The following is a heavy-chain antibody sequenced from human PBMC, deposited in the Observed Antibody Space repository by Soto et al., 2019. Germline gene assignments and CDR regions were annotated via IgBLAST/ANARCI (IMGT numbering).Heavy chain of an antibody. V-gene: IGHV3-23*01. D-gene: IGHD3-10*01. CDR1: GFTFSSYA. CDR2: ISGSGGST. CDR3: AKDLPTRGSGSYSYGMDV. Sequence: EVQLLESGGGLVQPGGSLRLSCAASGFTFSSYAMSWVRQAPGKGLEWVSAISGSGGSTYYADSVKGRFTISRDNSKNTLYLQMNSLRAEDTAVYYCAKDLPTRGSGSYSYGMDVWGQGTTVTVSS. J-gene: IGHJ6*02.